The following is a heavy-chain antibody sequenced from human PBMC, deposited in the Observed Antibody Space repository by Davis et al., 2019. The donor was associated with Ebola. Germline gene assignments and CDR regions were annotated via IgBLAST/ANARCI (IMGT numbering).Heavy chain of an antibody. CDR2: ISYDGSNK. D-gene: IGHD6-13*01. CDR3: AKVYSSSSDVYYYYGMDV. Sequence: GGSLRLSCAASGFTFSSYGMHWVRQAPGKGLEWVAVISYDGSNKYYADSVKGRFTISRDNSKNTLYLQMNSLRAEDTAVYYCAKVYSSSSDVYYYYGMDVWGQGTTVTVSS. V-gene: IGHV3-30*18. J-gene: IGHJ6*02. CDR1: GFTFSSYG.